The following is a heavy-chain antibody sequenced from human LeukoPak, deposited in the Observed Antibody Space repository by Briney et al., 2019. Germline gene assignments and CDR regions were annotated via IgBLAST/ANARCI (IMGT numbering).Heavy chain of an antibody. CDR3: AKAVDPGAFDI. J-gene: IGHJ3*02. V-gene: IGHV3-23*01. CDR1: EFTFNSHV. Sequence: GGSLRLSCAASEFTFNSHVMHWFRQAPGKGLEWVSAISGSGGSTYYADSVKGRFTISRDNSKNTLYLQMNSLRAEDTAVYYCAKAVDPGAFDIWGQGTMVTVSS. CDR2: ISGSGGST. D-gene: IGHD2-21*01.